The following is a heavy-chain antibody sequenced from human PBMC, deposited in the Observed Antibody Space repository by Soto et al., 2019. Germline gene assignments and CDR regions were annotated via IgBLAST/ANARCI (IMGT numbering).Heavy chain of an antibody. V-gene: IGHV4-39*01. D-gene: IGHD3-22*01. CDR2: IYYSGST. J-gene: IGHJ5*02. CDR3: ARHKRGVVRPLEWFDP. Sequence: QLQLQESGPGLVKPSETLSLTCTVSGGSISSSSYYWGWIRQPPGKGLEWIGSIYYSGSTYYNPSLKRRVTISVDTSKNQFSLKLSSVTAADTAVYYCARHKRGVVRPLEWFDPWGQGTLVTVSS. CDR1: GGSISSSSYY.